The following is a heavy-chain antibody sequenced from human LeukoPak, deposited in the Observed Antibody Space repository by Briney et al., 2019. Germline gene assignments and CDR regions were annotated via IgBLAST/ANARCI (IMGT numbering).Heavy chain of an antibody. CDR3: ARIDAVAATHTSFDY. J-gene: IGHJ4*02. D-gene: IGHD6-19*01. CDR2: IYYSGTT. CDR1: GGSISIFY. Sequence: SETLSLTCTVSGGSISIFYWSWIRQPPGKGLEWLGDIYYSGTTNYNPSLKSRVTISLDTSKNQFSLRLSSVTAADTAVYYCARIDAVAATHTSFDYWGQGPLVTVSS. V-gene: IGHV4-59*01.